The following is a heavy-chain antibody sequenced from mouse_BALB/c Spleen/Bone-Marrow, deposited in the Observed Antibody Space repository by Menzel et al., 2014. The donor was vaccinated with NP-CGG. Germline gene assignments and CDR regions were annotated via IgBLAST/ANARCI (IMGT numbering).Heavy chain of an antibody. J-gene: IGHJ4*01. CDR1: GFTFSSFG. V-gene: IGHV5-17*02. Sequence: EVKVVESGGGLVQPGGSRKLSCAASGFTFSSFGMNWVRQTQEKGLEWVAYISHSSSNIYYADTVKGRFTISRDNPENSQILQMTNLRSEDSAMYYCARKGAMITHYYAMDYWGQGTSVTVSS. CDR2: ISHSSSNI. CDR3: ARKGAMITHYYAMDY. D-gene: IGHD2-4*01.